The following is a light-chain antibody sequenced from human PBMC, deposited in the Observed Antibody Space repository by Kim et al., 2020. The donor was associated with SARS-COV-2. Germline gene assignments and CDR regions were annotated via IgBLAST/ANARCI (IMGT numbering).Light chain of an antibody. Sequence: LAPGEKATLTCRAGQSISTFLAWYQQRLGQAPKLLIYDTSKRAAGVPARFSASGSGTDFTLTISSLEPDDFATYYCQQRYSWPRTFGQGTKVDIK. CDR1: QSISTF. CDR2: DTS. J-gene: IGKJ1*01. V-gene: IGKV3-11*01. CDR3: QQRYSWPRT.